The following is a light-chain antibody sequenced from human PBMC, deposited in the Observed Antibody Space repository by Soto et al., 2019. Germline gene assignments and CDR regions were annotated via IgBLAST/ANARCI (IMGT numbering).Light chain of an antibody. J-gene: IGLJ1*01. CDR2: GST. CDR1: SSNIGAGYD. CDR3: QSYDSSLSGWV. V-gene: IGLV1-40*01. Sequence: QSVLTQPPSVSGAPGQRVTISCTGSSSNIGAGYDVHWYQQFPGTAPKLLIFGSTNRPSGVPDRFSASKSGTSASLAITRLQAEDEADYYCQSYDSSLSGWVFGTGTKVTV.